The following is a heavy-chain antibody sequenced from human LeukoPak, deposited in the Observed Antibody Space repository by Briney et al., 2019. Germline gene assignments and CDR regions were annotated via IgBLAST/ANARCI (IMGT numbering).Heavy chain of an antibody. Sequence: GGSLRLSCAASGFTFSGYAMSWVRQAPGKGLEWVSAISGSGGSTYYADSVKGRFTISRDNSKNTLYLQMNSLRAEDTAVYYCAKDHDAYCGGDCPELDYWGQGTLVTVSS. CDR2: ISGSGGST. J-gene: IGHJ4*02. V-gene: IGHV3-23*01. CDR1: GFTFSGYA. D-gene: IGHD2-21*02. CDR3: AKDHDAYCGGDCPELDY.